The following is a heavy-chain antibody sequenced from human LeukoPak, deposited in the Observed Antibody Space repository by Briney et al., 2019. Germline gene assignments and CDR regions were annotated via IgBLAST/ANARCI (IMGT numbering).Heavy chain of an antibody. Sequence: PGGSLRLSCAASGFTFSSYSMNWVRQAPGKGLEWVSSISSSSSYIYYADSVRGRFTISRDNAKNSLYLQMNSLRAEDTAVYYWAREWYDSGCLDYWGQGTLVTVSS. D-gene: IGHD3-10*01. CDR2: ISSSSSYI. J-gene: IGHJ4*02. CDR1: GFTFSSYS. V-gene: IGHV3-21*01. CDR3: AREWYDSGCLDY.